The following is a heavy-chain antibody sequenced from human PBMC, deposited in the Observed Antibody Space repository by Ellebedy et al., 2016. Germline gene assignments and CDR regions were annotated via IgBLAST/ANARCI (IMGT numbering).Heavy chain of an antibody. CDR2: ISAGSDTT. J-gene: IGHJ4*02. CDR1: GLNFNTFF. Sequence: GGSLRLXXTASGLNFNTFFMSWVRQAPGKGLEWVSTISAGSDTTRLADSVKGRFTISRDSSKNSVYLRMNNLRVEDTVVYYCRQGHYADLWGQGTLVTVSS. V-gene: IGHV3-23*01. D-gene: IGHD4-17*01. CDR3: RQGHYADL.